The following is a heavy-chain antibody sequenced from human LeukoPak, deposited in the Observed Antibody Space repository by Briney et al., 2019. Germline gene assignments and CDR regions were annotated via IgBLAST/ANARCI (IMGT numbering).Heavy chain of an antibody. CDR3: AREGVVPAAIQDY. Sequence: KPSETLSLTCTVSGGSISSGDYYWSWIRQPPGKGLEWIGYIYYSGSTYYNPSLKSRVTISVDTSKNQSSLKLSSVTAADTAVYYCAREGVVPAAIQDYWGQGTLVTVSS. D-gene: IGHD2-2*02. J-gene: IGHJ4*02. V-gene: IGHV4-30-4*08. CDR2: IYYSGST. CDR1: GGSISSGDYY.